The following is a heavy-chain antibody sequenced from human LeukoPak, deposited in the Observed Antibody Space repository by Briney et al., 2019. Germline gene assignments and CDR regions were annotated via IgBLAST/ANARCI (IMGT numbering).Heavy chain of an antibody. Sequence: GGSLRLSCAASGFTFSDYYMSWIRQAPGKGLEWVSYISSSGSTIYYADSVKGRFTISRDNAKNSLYLQMNSLRAEDTAVYYCAREYSGYYNWAAFDIWGQGTMVTVSS. CDR2: ISSSGSTI. CDR1: GFTFSDYY. D-gene: IGHD3-22*01. J-gene: IGHJ3*02. CDR3: AREYSGYYNWAAFDI. V-gene: IGHV3-11*04.